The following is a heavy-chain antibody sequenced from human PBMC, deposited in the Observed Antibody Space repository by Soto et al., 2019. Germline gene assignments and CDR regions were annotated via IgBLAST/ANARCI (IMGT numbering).Heavy chain of an antibody. CDR3: ARDQGAPWWFGEFTTLGMDV. D-gene: IGHD3-10*01. V-gene: IGHV4-31*03. CDR2: IYYSGST. J-gene: IGHJ6*02. CDR1: AGSISSGGYY. Sequence: SETLSLTCTVSAGSISSGGYYWSWIRQHPGKGLEWIGYIYYSGSTYYNPSLKSRVTISVDTSKNQFSLKLSSVTAADTAVYYCARDQGAPWWFGEFTTLGMDVWGQGTTVTVSS.